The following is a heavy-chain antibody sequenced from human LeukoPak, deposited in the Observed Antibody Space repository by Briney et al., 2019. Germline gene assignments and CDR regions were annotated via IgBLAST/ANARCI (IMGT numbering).Heavy chain of an antibody. CDR1: GFTFSSSW. J-gene: IGHJ4*02. V-gene: IGHV3-7*05. D-gene: IGHD1-26*01. Sequence: GGSLRLSCAASGFTFSSSWMKWVRQAPGKGLESVAVIKEDGSEKHYVDSVKGRFAISRDNAKNSLYLRMNNVRAEDTAVYFCAANTHSGYWGQGALVTASS. CDR2: IKEDGSEK. CDR3: AANTHSGY.